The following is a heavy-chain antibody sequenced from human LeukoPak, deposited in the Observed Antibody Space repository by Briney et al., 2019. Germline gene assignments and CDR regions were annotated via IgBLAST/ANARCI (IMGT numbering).Heavy chain of an antibody. J-gene: IGHJ4*02. CDR3: ARAPSSIVVVSPPDY. V-gene: IGHV1-3*03. Sequence: ASVKVSCTASGYTFTSYAMHWVRQAPGQRLEWMGWINAGNGNTKYSQEFQGRVTITRDTSASIAYMELSSLRSEDMAVYYCARAPSSIVVVSPPDYWGQGTLVTVSS. CDR2: INAGNGNT. CDR1: GYTFTSYA. D-gene: IGHD2-21*01.